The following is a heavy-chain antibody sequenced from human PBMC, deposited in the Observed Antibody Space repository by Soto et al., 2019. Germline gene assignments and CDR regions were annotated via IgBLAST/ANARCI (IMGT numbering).Heavy chain of an antibody. CDR2: ISGSGGGT. CDR1: GFTFSSYA. CDR3: ARRRIGPDY. Sequence: EVQVLESGGGLVQPGWSLRLSCAASGFTFSSYAMSWVRQAPGKGLEWVSGISGSGGGTYYADSVKGRFTISRDNSKNTLYLQMNSLRPDDTAVYYCARRRIGPDYWGQGTLVTVSS. V-gene: IGHV3-23*01. J-gene: IGHJ4*02.